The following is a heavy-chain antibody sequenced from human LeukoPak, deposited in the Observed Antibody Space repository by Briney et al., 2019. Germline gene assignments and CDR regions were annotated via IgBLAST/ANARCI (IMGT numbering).Heavy chain of an antibody. D-gene: IGHD4-17*01. CDR3: ARMGDYAEFDP. CDR2: IGSYSSPI. CDR1: GFIFGDYY. V-gene: IGHV3-11*01. J-gene: IGHJ5*02. Sequence: GGSLRLSCAASGFIFGDYYMSWIRQAPGKGLEWDSYIGSYSSPIYYADSVQGRFAIYRENAKNLLHLEMNSLRAEDAAVYYCARMGDYAEFDPWGQGTLVTVSS.